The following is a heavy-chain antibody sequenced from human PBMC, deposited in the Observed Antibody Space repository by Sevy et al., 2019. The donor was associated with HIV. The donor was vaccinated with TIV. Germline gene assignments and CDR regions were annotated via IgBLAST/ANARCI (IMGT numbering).Heavy chain of an antibody. V-gene: IGHV3-30-3*01. D-gene: IGHD6-19*01. J-gene: IGHJ4*02. Sequence: GGSLRLSCAASGFTFSSYAMHWVRQAPGKGLEWVAVISYDGSNKYYAHSVKGRFTISRDNSKNTLYLQMNSLRAEDTAVYYCARDRGSSGWTCDYWGQGTLVTVSS. CDR2: ISYDGSNK. CDR1: GFTFSSYA. CDR3: ARDRGSSGWTCDY.